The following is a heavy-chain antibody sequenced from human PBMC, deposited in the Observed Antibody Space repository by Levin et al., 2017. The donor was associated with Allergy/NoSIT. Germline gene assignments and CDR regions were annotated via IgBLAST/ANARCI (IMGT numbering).Heavy chain of an antibody. D-gene: IGHD3-9*01. CDR3: AKTRLALYKDLAFDI. V-gene: IGHV4-34*01. Sequence: SQTLSLTCAVYGGSFSGYYWSWIRQPPGKGLEWIGEINHSGSTNYNPSLKSRVTISVDTSKNQFSLKLSSVTAADTAVYYCAKTRLALYKDLAFDIWGQGTMVTVSS. CDR1: GGSFSGYY. J-gene: IGHJ3*02. CDR2: INHSGST.